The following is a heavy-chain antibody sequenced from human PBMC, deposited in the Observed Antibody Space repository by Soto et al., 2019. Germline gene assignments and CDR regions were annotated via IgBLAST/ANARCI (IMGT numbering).Heavy chain of an antibody. CDR2: MFYSGLT. D-gene: IGHD2-15*01. CDR3: APLSVSLSGPYGIHV. CDR1: GYSVTSSDYY. Sequence: SETLSLTCSVSGYSVTSSDYYWAWIRQPPGKGLEWIGSMFYSGLTYYNPSLKSRVTLSVDTSKNQFSVRLNSVAAADTAVYYCAPLSVSLSGPYGIHVWGQGTTVTVSS. V-gene: IGHV4-39*01. J-gene: IGHJ6*02.